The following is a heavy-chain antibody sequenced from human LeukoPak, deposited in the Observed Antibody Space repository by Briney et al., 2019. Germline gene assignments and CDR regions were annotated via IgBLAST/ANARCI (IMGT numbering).Heavy chain of an antibody. V-gene: IGHV1-18*01. CDR3: ARDLGGSYGN. Sequence: ASVKVACKASGYIFTNYGISWVRQAPGQGPEWMAWISAYNGNTNYAQKLQGRVTMTTDTSTSTAYMELRSLRSDDTAVYYCARDLGGSYGNWGQGTLVTVSS. CDR2: ISAYNGNT. D-gene: IGHD1-26*01. CDR1: GYIFTNYG. J-gene: IGHJ4*02.